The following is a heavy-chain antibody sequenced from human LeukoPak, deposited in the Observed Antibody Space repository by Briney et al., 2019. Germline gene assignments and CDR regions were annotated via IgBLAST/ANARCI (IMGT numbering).Heavy chain of an antibody. J-gene: IGHJ4*02. Sequence: PGGSLRLSCAASVFTFSSYAMSWVRQAPGKGLEWVSAISGSGGSTYYADSVKGRLTISRDNSKNTLYLQMNSLRAEDTAVYYCAKDAPVNIVVVPAANSWGQGTLVTVSS. CDR3: AKDAPVNIVVVPAANS. V-gene: IGHV3-23*01. CDR1: VFTFSSYA. D-gene: IGHD2-2*01. CDR2: ISGSGGST.